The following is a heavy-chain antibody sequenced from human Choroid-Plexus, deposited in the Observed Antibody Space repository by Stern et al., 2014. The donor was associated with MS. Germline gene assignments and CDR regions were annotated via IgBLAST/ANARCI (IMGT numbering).Heavy chain of an antibody. Sequence: VQLVESGGGVVQPGRSLRLSCAASGFNFNYYAMHWVRQAPGKGLEWVTSTSYVGSNPNYADSVKGRFTISRDNSKNTLYLQMNSLRAADTAVYYCAKDRWGDGYPIFDYWGQGTVVTVSS. V-gene: IGHV3-30*18. CDR2: TSYVGSNP. CDR3: AKDRWGDGYPIFDY. D-gene: IGHD5-24*01. J-gene: IGHJ4*02. CDR1: GFNFNYYA.